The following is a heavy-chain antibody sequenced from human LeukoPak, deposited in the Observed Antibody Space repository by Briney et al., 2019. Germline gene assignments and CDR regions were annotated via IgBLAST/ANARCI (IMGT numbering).Heavy chain of an antibody. CDR1: GFTFSSYE. Sequence: PGGSLRLSCAASGFTFSSYEMNWVRQAPGKGREWVSYISSSGSTIYYADSVKGRFTISRDNAKNSLYLQMNNLRAEDTAVSYCARFTGGYSVPDYWGQGTLVTVSS. V-gene: IGHV3-48*03. D-gene: IGHD5-18*01. CDR3: ARFTGGYSVPDY. J-gene: IGHJ4*02. CDR2: ISSSGSTI.